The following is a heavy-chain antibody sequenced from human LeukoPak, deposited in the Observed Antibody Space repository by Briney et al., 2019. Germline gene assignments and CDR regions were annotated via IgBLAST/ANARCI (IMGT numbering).Heavy chain of an antibody. Sequence: SETLSLTCTVSGGSISSGSYDWSWIRQPAGKGLEWIGRIYTSGSTNYNPSLKSRVTISVDTSKNQFSLKLSSVTAADTAVYYCARVRPYYDSSGFNDYWGQGTLVTVSS. D-gene: IGHD3-22*01. J-gene: IGHJ4*02. CDR3: ARVRPYYDSSGFNDY. CDR1: GGSISSGSYD. CDR2: IYTSGST. V-gene: IGHV4-61*02.